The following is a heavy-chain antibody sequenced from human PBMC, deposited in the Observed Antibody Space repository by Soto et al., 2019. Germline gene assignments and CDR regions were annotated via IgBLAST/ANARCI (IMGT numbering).Heavy chain of an antibody. V-gene: IGHV3-23*01. CDR2: ISSTGSST. Sequence: EVQLLESGGGLVQRGGSLRLSCAASGFTFSNYAMTWVRQAPGKGLEWVSLISSTGSSTYYADSVKGRFPISRHNSKNALSLHITCLSAGDTAVYYCAKSLRTAAFDYWGQGALVTVFS. CDR1: GFTFSNYA. D-gene: IGHD1-1*01. CDR3: AKSLRTAAFDY. J-gene: IGHJ4*02.